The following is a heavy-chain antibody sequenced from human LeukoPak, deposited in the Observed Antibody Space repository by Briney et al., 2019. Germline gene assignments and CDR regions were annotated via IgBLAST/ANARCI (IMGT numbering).Heavy chain of an antibody. Sequence: PSETLSLTCTVAGGSISSFYWSWIRQPAGKGLEWIGRIYTSGSTNYNPSLKSRVTISVDTSKNQFSLKLSSVTAADTAVYYYARMTEGLRRRYYYYYYMDVWGKGTTVTVSS. J-gene: IGHJ6*03. D-gene: IGHD4-17*01. CDR3: ARMTEGLRRRYYYYYYMDV. CDR2: IYTSGST. V-gene: IGHV4-4*07. CDR1: GGSISSFY.